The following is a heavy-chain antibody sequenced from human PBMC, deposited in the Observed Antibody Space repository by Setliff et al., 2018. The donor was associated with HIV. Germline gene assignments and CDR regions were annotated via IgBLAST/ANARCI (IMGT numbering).Heavy chain of an antibody. V-gene: IGHV4-39*07. CDR3: ARVPPFAF. CDR2: IAYSGTTVYT. CDR1: GGSFIGSSFQ. J-gene: IGHJ4*02. Sequence: SETLSLTCNVSGGSFIGSSFQSTWIRQPPGRGLEWIGDIAYSGTTVYTNYNPSLESRVTVSEDTSRHQFFLKLTSVTADDTGIYYCARVPPFAFWGQGLLVTVSS.